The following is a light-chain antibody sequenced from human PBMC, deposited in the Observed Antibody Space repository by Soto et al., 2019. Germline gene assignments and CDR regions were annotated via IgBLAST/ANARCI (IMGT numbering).Light chain of an antibody. V-gene: IGKV4-1*01. Sequence: DIVMTQSPASLAVSLGERAAIKCKSSQSVLVSSMNENCLGWYQQKPGQPPKLLIYWASTRASGVPDRFSGSGSGTDFTLTITNLHAEDVALYYCQQCYSPPWTFGQGTKVEI. J-gene: IGKJ1*01. CDR3: QQCYSPPWT. CDR2: WAS. CDR1: QSVLVSSMNENC.